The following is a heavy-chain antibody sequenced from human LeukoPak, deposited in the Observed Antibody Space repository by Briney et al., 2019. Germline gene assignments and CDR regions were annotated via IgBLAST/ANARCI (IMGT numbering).Heavy chain of an antibody. D-gene: IGHD2-2*01. CDR2: IYHSGTT. Sequence: SETLSLTCTVSGGSISSSGYSWGWVRQPPGNGLEWIGSIYHSGTTYYNPSLKSRVTISVDTSKNQFSLKLSSVTASDTAVYYCARPLGYCSSVSRYGALWYWGQGTLVTVSS. CDR3: ARPLGYCSSVSRYGALWY. V-gene: IGHV4-39*07. J-gene: IGHJ4*02. CDR1: GGSISSSGYS.